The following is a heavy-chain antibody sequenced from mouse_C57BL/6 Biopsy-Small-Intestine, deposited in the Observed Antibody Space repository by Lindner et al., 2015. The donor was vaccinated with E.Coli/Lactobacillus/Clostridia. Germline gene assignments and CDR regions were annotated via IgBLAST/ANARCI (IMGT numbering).Heavy chain of an antibody. J-gene: IGHJ4*01. CDR3: VRQPYYGSSDYAMDY. CDR2: IRGKSNNFAT. D-gene: IGHD1-1*01. V-gene: IGHV10-1*01. Sequence: VQLQESGGGLVQPKGSLKLSCAASGFSFNTYAMNWVRQAPGKGLEWVARIRGKSNNFATSYADSVKDRFTISRDDSESMLYLQMNNLKTEDTAMYYCVRQPYYGSSDYAMDYWGQGTSVTVSS. CDR1: GFSFNTYA.